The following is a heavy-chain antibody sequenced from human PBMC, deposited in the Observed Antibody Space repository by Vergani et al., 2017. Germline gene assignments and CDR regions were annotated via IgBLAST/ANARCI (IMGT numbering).Heavy chain of an antibody. J-gene: IGHJ6*02. CDR1: GFTFSSYA. CDR3: AKDFRVRVSSDLEWSHLHTFYYYYGMDV. V-gene: IGHV3-23*01. CDR2: ISGSGCSP. Sequence: EVQLLESGGGLVQPGGSLRLSCAASGFTFSSYAMSWVRQAPGKGLEWVSAISGSGCSPYYADSVKGLFTISSDNSKNTLYLQMNSRRAEDTAVYYCAKDFRVRVSSDLEWSHLHTFYYYYGMDVWGQGTTVTVS. D-gene: IGHD3-3*01.